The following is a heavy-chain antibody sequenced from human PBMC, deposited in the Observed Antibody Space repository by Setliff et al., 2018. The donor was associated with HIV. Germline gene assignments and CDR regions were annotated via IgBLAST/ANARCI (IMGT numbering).Heavy chain of an antibody. CDR3: ARNGHDSSGYYHPDY. CDR1: GFTVSSNY. D-gene: IGHD3-22*01. CDR2: IYTGGST. J-gene: IGHJ4*02. Sequence: GGSLRLSCAASGFTVSSNYMSWVRQAPGKGLEWVSVIYTGGSTYYADSVKGRFTISRDNSKNTLYLQMNSLRAEDTAVYYCARNGHDSSGYYHPDYWGQGTLVTVPQ. V-gene: IGHV3-53*01.